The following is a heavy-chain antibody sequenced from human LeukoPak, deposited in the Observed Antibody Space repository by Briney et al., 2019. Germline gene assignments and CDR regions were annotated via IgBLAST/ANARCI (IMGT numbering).Heavy chain of an antibody. D-gene: IGHD2-2*02. V-gene: IGHV1-46*01. CDR2: INPSGGST. J-gene: IGHJ4*02. CDR3: ARALGRYCSSTSCYIYDY. Sequence: GASVKVSCKASGYTFTSYYMHWVRQAPGQGLEWMGIINPSGGSTSYAQKFQGRVTMTRDTSISTAYMELSRLRSDDTAVYYCARALGRYCSSTSCYIYDYWGQGTLVTVSS. CDR1: GYTFTSYY.